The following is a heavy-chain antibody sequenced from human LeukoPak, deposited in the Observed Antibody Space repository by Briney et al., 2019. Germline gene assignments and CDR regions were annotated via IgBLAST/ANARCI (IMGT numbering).Heavy chain of an antibody. J-gene: IGHJ4*02. CDR2: IWNDGSNK. D-gene: IGHD3-10*01. Sequence: GRSLRLSCAVSGFTSSRYGMHWVRQAPGKGLEWVAIIWNDGSNKYYADSVKGRFTISRDNSKNTLSLQMDSLRAEDTAVYYCARDSGRGTVIRGVVINFFFDLWGQGTLVTVSS. CDR1: GFTSSRYG. CDR3: ARDSGRGTVIRGVVINFFFDL. V-gene: IGHV3-33*01.